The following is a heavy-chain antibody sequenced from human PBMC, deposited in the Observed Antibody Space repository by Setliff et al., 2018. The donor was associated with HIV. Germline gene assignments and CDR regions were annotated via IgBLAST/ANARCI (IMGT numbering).Heavy chain of an antibody. CDR1: GGSFAASH. CDR2: ISHSGDT. V-gene: IGHV4-34*01. CDR3: ATDHVTMAGTRFDF. D-gene: IGHD1-1*01. Sequence: NPSETLSLTCAVYGGSFAASHWSWIRQSPGKGLEWIGEISHSGDTKYKPSLKGRVTISIDTSKKQFSLSLKSVTAADTAVYYCATDHVTMAGTRFDFWGQGTLVTVSS. J-gene: IGHJ4*02.